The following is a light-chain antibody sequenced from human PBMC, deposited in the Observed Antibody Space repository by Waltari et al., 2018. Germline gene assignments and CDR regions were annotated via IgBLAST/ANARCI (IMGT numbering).Light chain of an antibody. CDR1: QSISTF. Sequence: DIQMTQSPSSLSASVGDRVTIACRASQSISTFLNWYQQKPGKAPKLLIYAASSLPSGVPSRFSGNGSGTDFTLTISSLQPEDFATYFCQESYIAPKTFGPGTKVDVK. CDR2: AAS. J-gene: IGKJ3*01. V-gene: IGKV1-39*01. CDR3: QESYIAPKT.